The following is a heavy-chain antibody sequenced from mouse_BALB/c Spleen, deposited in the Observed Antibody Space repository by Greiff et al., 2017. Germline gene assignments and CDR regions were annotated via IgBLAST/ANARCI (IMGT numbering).Heavy chain of an antibody. Sequence: EVQLVDSGGGLVQPGGSRKLSCAASGFTFSSFGMHWVRQAPEKGLEWVAYISSGSSTIYYADTVKGRFTISRDNPKNTLFLQMTSLRSEDTAMYYCAKSYWDVYAMDYWGQGTSVTVSS. CDR3: AKSYWDVYAMDY. V-gene: IGHV5-17*02. J-gene: IGHJ4*01. D-gene: IGHD4-1*01. CDR1: GFTFSSFG. CDR2: ISSGSSTI.